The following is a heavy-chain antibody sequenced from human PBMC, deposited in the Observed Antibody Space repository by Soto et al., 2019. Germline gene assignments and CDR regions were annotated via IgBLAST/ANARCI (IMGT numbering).Heavy chain of an antibody. CDR3: AGVAIVVGGAFDH. J-gene: IGHJ4*02. D-gene: IGHD3-22*01. CDR2: ISYGGSNT. CDR1: GFTLTSYV. Sequence: QVQLVESGGGVVQPGKSLKLSCAASGFTLTSYVMHWVRQAPGKGLEWVAVISYGGSNTYYADSVKGRFTISRDNSKNTLYLKMNSLKPEDTAVYYCAGVAIVVGGAFDHWGQGTLVTVSS. V-gene: IGHV3-30-3*01.